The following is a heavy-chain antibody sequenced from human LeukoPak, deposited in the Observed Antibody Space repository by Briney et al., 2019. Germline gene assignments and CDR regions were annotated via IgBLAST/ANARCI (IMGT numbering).Heavy chain of an antibody. CDR2: ISYSGST. CDR1: GGSISSSSFY. V-gene: IGHV4-39*01. CDR3: ARGSLGYLVPFQH. Sequence: SETLSLTCTVSGGSISSSSFYWGWIRQPPGKGLEWIAIISYSGSTYYNPSLKSRVTISVDTSKNQFSLKLSSVTAADTAVYYCARGSLGYLVPFQHWGQGTLVTVSS. D-gene: IGHD6-6*01. J-gene: IGHJ1*01.